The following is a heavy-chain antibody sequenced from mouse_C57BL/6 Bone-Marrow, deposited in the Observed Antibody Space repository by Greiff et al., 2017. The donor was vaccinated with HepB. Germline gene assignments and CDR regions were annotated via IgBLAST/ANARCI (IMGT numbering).Heavy chain of an antibody. V-gene: IGHV1-87*01. CDR2: GQGLEWIG. CDR3: AEDAAVYYCACLQSVYGYNWYFDV. J-gene: IGHJ1*03. D-gene: IGHD2-2*01. Sequence: QVQLQQSGPELARPWASVKISCQAFYTFFRRVHFAIRDTNYWLQWVKQRPGQGLEWIGAIYPGKGDTSTNQKFKGKATLTVDKSSSTTSMQLSSLTAEDAAVYYCACLQSVYGYNWYFDVWGTGTTVTVSS. CDR1: YTFFRRVH.